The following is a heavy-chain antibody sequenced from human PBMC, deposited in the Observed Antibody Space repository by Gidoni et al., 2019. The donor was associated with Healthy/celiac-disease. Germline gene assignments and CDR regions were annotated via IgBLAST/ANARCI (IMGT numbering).Heavy chain of an antibody. V-gene: IGHV3-33*01. CDR2: IWYDGSNK. J-gene: IGHJ4*02. CDR1: GFTFSSYG. D-gene: IGHD6-13*01. Sequence: QVQLVESGGGVVQPGRSLRLSCAASGFTFSSYGMHWVRQAPGKGLEWVAVIWYDGSNKYYADSVKGRFTISRDNSKNTLYLQMNSLRAEDTAVYYCAREPVGSSWYYFDYWGQGTLVTVSS. CDR3: AREPVGSSWYYFDY.